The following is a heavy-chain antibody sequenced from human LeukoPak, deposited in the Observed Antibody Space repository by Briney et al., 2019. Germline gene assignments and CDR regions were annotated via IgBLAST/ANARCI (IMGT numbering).Heavy chain of an antibody. D-gene: IGHD6-6*01. J-gene: IGHJ6*02. CDR3: AAVGWEYSTSPLPMDV. CDR2: IVVGSGNT. V-gene: IGHV1-58*01. Sequence: GASVKVSCKASGFTFTSSAVQWVRQARGQRHEWIGWIVVGSGNTNYAQKFQERVTITRDMSTSTAYMELSSLRSEDTAVYYCAAVGWEYSTSPLPMDVWGQETTVTVSS. CDR1: GFTFTSSA.